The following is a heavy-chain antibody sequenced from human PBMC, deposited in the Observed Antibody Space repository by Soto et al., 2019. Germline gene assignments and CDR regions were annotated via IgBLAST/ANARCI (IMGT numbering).Heavy chain of an antibody. CDR3: ARGPCSGSHFDY. J-gene: IGHJ4*01. V-gene: IGHV1-2*04. Sequence: QVQLVQSGAEVKKPGASVKVSCKASGYTFTGYYMHWVRQAPGQGLEWMGWINPNSGGTNYAQKFQGWVTMTRDTSISTAYMELSRLRSDDTGVYFWARGPCSGSHFDYWGQGTLVNVSS. D-gene: IGHD6-19*01. CDR1: GYTFTGYY. CDR2: INPNSGGT.